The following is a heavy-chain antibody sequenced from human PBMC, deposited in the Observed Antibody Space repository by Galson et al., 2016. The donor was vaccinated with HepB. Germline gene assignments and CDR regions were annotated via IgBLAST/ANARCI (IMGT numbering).Heavy chain of an antibody. CDR3: ARDRHGYTYYGTLGIGYFDL. CDR2: LSSTSTLI. J-gene: IGHJ2*01. CDR1: GFSYSDYS. V-gene: IGHV3-48*01. Sequence: SLRLSCAGSGFSYSDYSINWVRQAPGKGLEWISYLSSTSTLIYYADSAKGRFTVSRDNAKNSLYLQMNSLRAEDTALYYCARDRHGYTYYGTLGIGYFDLWGRGTLVTVSS. D-gene: IGHD5-12*01.